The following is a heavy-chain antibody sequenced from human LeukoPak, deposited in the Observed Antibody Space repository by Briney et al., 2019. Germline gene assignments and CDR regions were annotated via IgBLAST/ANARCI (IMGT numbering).Heavy chain of an antibody. Sequence: PGGSLRLSCAASGFTFSSYDMHWVRHATGKGLEWVSAIGTAGDTYYPGSVKGRFTISRENAKNSLYLQMNSLRAGDTAVYYCARAPVTYYYGSGSDYGMDVWGQGTTVTVSS. CDR3: ARAPVTYYYGSGSDYGMDV. V-gene: IGHV3-13*01. CDR2: IGTAGDT. J-gene: IGHJ6*02. D-gene: IGHD3-10*01. CDR1: GFTFSSYD.